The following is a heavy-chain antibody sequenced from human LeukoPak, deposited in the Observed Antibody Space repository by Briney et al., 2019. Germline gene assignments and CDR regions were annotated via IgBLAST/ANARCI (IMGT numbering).Heavy chain of an antibody. J-gene: IGHJ4*02. CDR2: IYSGGST. CDR1: GFTVSSNY. CDR3: ARSSYCSSTSCSYHFDY. D-gene: IGHD2-2*01. Sequence: PGGSLRLSCAASGFTVSSNYMSWVRQAPGKGLEWVSVIYSGGSTYYADSVKGRFTISRDNSKNTLYLQMNSLGAEDTAVYYCARSSYCSSTSCSYHFDYWGQGTLVTVSS. V-gene: IGHV3-53*05.